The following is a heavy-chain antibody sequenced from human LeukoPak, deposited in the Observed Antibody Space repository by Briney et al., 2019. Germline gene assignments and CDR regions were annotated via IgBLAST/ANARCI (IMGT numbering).Heavy chain of an antibody. CDR2: IIPIFGTA. CDR3: ARDQYYYDSSGSWGFDY. D-gene: IGHD3-22*01. V-gene: IGHV1-69*06. CDR1: GGTFSSYA. J-gene: IGHJ4*02. Sequence: SVKVSCKASGGTFSSYAISWVRQAPGQGLEWMGGIIPIFGTANYAQKFQGRVTITADKSTSTAYMELSSLRSEDTAVYYCARDQYYYDSSGSWGFDYWGQGTLVTVSS.